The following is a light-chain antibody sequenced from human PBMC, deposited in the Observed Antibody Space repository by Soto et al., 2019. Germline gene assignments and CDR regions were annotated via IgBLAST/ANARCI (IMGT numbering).Light chain of an antibody. CDR3: QERNNWPPSWT. CDR1: QSVSSH. CDR2: DAS. V-gene: IGKV3-11*01. J-gene: IGKJ1*01. Sequence: EIVLTQSPATLSLSPGERATLSCRASQSVSSHLAWYQQKPGQAPRLLIYDASNRATGTPDRFSGSGSGTDFTLTISSLEPEDFAVYYCQERNNWPPSWTLGQGTKVDIK.